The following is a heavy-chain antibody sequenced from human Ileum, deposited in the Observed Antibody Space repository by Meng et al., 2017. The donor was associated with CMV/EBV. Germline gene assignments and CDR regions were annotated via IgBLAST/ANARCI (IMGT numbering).Heavy chain of an antibody. CDR2: INHRVTT. J-gene: IGHJ4*02. CDR3: TRGRVGDWGFDF. Sequence: HQWGEELLKPVELLPLICGVNGWSFSSFSWTWIHQPPGKGPEWIGDINHRVTTNYSPSLKSRVTISIDTSKKQFSLRLSSLTAADTAVYYCTRGRVGDWGFDFWGQGTLVTVSS. CDR1: GWSFSSFS. V-gene: IGHV4-34*01. D-gene: IGHD1-26*01.